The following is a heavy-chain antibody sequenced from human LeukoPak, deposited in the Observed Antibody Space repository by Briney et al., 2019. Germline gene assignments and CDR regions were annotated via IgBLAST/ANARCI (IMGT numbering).Heavy chain of an antibody. V-gene: IGHV4-39*01. CDR2: IYYSGST. CDR1: GGSISSSSYY. J-gene: IGHJ4*02. Sequence: PSETLSLTCTVSGGSISSSSYYWGWIRQPPGKGLEWIESIYYSGSTYYNPSLKSRVTISVDTSKNQFSLKLSSVTAADTAVYYCAKSTPVEVDYWGQGALVTVSS. CDR3: AKSTPVEVDY.